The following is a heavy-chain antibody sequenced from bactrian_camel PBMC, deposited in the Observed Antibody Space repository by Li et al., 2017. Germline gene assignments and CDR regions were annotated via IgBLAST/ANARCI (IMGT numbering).Heavy chain of an antibody. J-gene: IGHJ4*01. V-gene: IGHV3S40*01. Sequence: VQLVESGGGSVQSGGSLRLSCVVSGYTDGLHRMGWFRQAPGKEREGVAAIYTGRGKTYYSDSVKGRFTISRNNAKNTVYLQMNSLKPEDTAVYYSFADLWGSGNYWGQGTQVTVS. CDR3: FADLWGSGNY. D-gene: IGHD5*01. CDR1: GYTDGLHR. CDR2: IYTGRGKT.